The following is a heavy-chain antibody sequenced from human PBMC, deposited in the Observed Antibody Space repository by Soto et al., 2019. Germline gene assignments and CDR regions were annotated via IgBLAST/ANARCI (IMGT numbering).Heavy chain of an antibody. Sequence: VQLVESGGGVVQPGRSLRLSCAASGFTFSSYGMHWVRQAPGKGLEWVAVISYDGSNKYYADSVKGRFTISRDNSKNTLYLQMNSLRAEDTAVYYCAKSTGYCSGGSCYHFDYWGQGTLVTVSS. D-gene: IGHD2-15*01. V-gene: IGHV3-30*18. CDR1: GFTFSSYG. CDR2: ISYDGSNK. CDR3: AKSTGYCSGGSCYHFDY. J-gene: IGHJ4*02.